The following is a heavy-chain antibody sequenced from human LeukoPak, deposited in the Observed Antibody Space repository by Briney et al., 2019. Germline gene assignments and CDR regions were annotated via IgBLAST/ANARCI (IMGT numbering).Heavy chain of an antibody. CDR1: GYTFTSYY. V-gene: IGHV1-46*03. CDR2: INPSGGST. D-gene: IGHD6-19*01. J-gene: IGHJ4*02. CDR3: ALGYSSGWYYFDY. Sequence: ASVKVSCKASGYTFTSYYMHWVRQAPGQGLEWMGIINPSGGSTSYAQKFQGRVTITRDTFTSTVYMELSSLRSEDTAVYYCALGYSSGWYYFDYWGQGTLVTVSS.